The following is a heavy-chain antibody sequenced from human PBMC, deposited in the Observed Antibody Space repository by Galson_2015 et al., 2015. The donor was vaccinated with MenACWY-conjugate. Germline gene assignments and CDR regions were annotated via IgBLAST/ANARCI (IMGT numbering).Heavy chain of an antibody. CDR1: GFSFRSYA. V-gene: IGHV3-23*01. CDR2: ISGSGGSR. Sequence: SLRLSCAASGFSFRSYAMSWVRQAPGKGLEWVSGISGSGGSRYDADSVEGRFTISRDNSKNTLYLQMNSLGAEDTAVYYCAKSGDILTGYYIERRFFDYWGQGTLVTVSS. J-gene: IGHJ4*02. D-gene: IGHD3-9*01. CDR3: AKSGDILTGYYIERRFFDY.